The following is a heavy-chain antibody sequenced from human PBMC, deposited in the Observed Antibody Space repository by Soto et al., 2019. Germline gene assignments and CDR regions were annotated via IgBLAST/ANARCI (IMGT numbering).Heavy chain of an antibody. Sequence: EVQLVESGGGLVQPGGSLRLSCAAYGFTFSSYWMSWVRQAPGKGLEWVANIKQDGSEKYYVDSVKGRFTISRDNAKNSLYLQMNSLRAEDTAVYYCARGGRSGDYWGQGTLVTVSS. V-gene: IGHV3-7*01. CDR1: GFTFSSYW. D-gene: IGHD2-15*01. CDR3: ARGGRSGDY. CDR2: IKQDGSEK. J-gene: IGHJ4*02.